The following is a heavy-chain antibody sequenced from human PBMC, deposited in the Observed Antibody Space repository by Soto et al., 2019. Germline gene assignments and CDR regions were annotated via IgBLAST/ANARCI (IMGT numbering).Heavy chain of an antibody. CDR2: IKQDGSEI. CDR3: ATYSGSYFPVGHDR. Sequence: VHLVESGGGLVEPGGSLRLCCEASGFMFSSYWMSWVRQAPGEGLEWVANIKQDGSEIHYLESVEGRFTIFRDNARRSLYLQMNSLRAEDTAVYFCATYSGSYFPVGHDRWGQGTLVVVSS. V-gene: IGHV3-7*01. D-gene: IGHD3-10*01. J-gene: IGHJ4*02. CDR1: GFMFSSYW.